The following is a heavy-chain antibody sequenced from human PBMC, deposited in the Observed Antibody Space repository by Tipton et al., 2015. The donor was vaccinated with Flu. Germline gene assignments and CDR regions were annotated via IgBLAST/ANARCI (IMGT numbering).Heavy chain of an antibody. D-gene: IGHD2-15*01. CDR2: IYSGGSA. CDR1: GFTVSSNY. Sequence: SLRLSCAASGFTVSSNYMSWVRQAPGKGLEWVSVIYSGGSAYYADSVKGRFTISRDNSKNTLYLQMNSLRAEDTAVYYCARKEPLLGAFDIWGQGTMVTVSS. V-gene: IGHV3-53*01. CDR3: ARKEPLLGAFDI. J-gene: IGHJ3*02.